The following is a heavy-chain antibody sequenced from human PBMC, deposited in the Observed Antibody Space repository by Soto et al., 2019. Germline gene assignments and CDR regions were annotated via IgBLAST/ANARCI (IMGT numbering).Heavy chain of an antibody. D-gene: IGHD2-21*02. CDR1: GFTFTNYA. V-gene: IGHV3-23*01. CDR2: VSGSGRST. CDR3: AKPSLLSRDGDAFDY. Sequence: GGSLRLSCAASGFTFTNYAMSWVRQAPGKGLEWVSTVSGSGRSTDYANPVKGRFTISRDNSKSTLYLQMNSLRAEDTALYYCAKPSLLSRDGDAFDYWGQGTLVTVSS. J-gene: IGHJ4*02.